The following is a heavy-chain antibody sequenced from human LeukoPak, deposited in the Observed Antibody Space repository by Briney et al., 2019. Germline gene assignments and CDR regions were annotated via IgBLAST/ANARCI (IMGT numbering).Heavy chain of an antibody. V-gene: IGHV4-38-2*01. J-gene: IGHJ4*02. D-gene: IGHD3-16*01. CDR1: GDAISSGNY. Sequence: SETLSHTCVVSGDAISSGNYWGWIRQPPEKGLEWIGNIHHSGYTNYNPSLKSRVTISVDTSKNQFSLKMKSVTAADTAVYYCARMGSDYWGQGTLVTVSS. CDR2: IHHSGYT. CDR3: ARMGSDY.